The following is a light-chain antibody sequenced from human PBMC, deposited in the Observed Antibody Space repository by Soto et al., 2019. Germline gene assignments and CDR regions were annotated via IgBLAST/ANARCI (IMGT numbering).Light chain of an antibody. CDR2: AAS. V-gene: IGKV1-39*01. CDR3: XQSYSTSXX. J-gene: IGKJ2*01. Sequence: DIQMTQSPSSLSASVGDRVTITCRASQSISNYLYWYQQKAGKAPRLLIYAASSLQSGVPSRFSGSGSGTDFTLXISSLQPEXFXTYXXXQSYSTSXXXGQGTKLEIK. CDR1: QSISNY.